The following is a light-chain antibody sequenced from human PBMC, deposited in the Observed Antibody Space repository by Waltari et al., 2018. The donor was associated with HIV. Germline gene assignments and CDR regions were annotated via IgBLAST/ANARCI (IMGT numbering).Light chain of an antibody. CDR2: DAS. V-gene: IGKV3D-20*01. J-gene: IGKJ2*01. CDR3: HQFGSSTSYT. Sequence: EIVLTQSPATLSLSPGESATLPCGASQTVSNNYLAWYQRKPGLSPRLLLCDASCRAAGGPDRICGSGSGTNFTLTISRLVPEDYAVYYCHQFGSSTSYTFGQGTKVEIK. CDR1: QTVSNNY.